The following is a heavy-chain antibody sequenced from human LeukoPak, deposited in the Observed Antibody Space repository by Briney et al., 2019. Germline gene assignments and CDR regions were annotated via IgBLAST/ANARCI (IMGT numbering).Heavy chain of an antibody. V-gene: IGHV4-39*01. D-gene: IGHD3-3*01. Sequence: PSETLSLTCTVSGGSISSSSYYWGWIRQPPGKGLEWIGSIYYSGSTYYNPSLKSRVTISVDTSKNQFSLKLSSVTAADTAVYYCARHATTLRFLGSMDVWGKGTTVTVSS. J-gene: IGHJ6*04. CDR2: IYYSGST. CDR3: ARHATTLRFLGSMDV. CDR1: GGSISSSSYY.